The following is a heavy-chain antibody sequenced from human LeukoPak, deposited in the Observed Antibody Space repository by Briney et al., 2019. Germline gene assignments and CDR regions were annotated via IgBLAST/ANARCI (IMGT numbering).Heavy chain of an antibody. D-gene: IGHD3-10*01. CDR1: GGSFSGYY. Sequence: SETLSLTCAVYGGSFSGYYWSWIRQPPGKGLEWIGEINHSGSTNYNPSLKSRVTISVDTSKNQFSLKLSSVTAADTAVYYCARDQEMTYYYGSGSYSTNWFDPWGQGTLVTVSS. J-gene: IGHJ5*02. V-gene: IGHV4-34*01. CDR3: ARDQEMTYYYGSGSYSTNWFDP. CDR2: INHSGST.